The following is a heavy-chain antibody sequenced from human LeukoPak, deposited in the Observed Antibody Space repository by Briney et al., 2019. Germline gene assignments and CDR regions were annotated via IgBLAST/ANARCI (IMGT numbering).Heavy chain of an antibody. Sequence: ASVKVSCKASGYTFTSYDINWVRQATGQGLEWMGWMNPNSGNTGYAQKFQGRVTMTGNTSISTAYMELSSLRSEDTAVYYCARGFGRYCSGGSCTDYWGQGTLVTVSS. CDR2: MNPNSGNT. CDR3: ARGFGRYCSGGSCTDY. D-gene: IGHD2-15*01. CDR1: GYTFTSYD. J-gene: IGHJ4*02. V-gene: IGHV1-8*01.